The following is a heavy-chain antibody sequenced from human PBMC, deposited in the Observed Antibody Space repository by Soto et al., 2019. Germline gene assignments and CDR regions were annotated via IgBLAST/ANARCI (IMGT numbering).Heavy chain of an antibody. J-gene: IGHJ3*02. CDR1: GGTFSSYA. CDR2: IIPIFGTA. D-gene: IGHD6-19*01. V-gene: IGHV1-69*13. Sequence: VASVKVSCKASGGTFSSYAISWVRQAPGQGLEWMGGIIPIFGTANYAQKFQGRVTITADESTSTAYMELSSLRSEDTAVYYCAKDGAVAGAFDIWGQGTMVTVSS. CDR3: AKDGAVAGAFDI.